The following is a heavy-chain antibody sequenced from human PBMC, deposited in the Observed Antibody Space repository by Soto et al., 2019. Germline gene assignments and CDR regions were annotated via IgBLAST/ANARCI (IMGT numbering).Heavy chain of an antibody. V-gene: IGHV3-30*04. J-gene: IGHJ4*02. Sequence: QVQVVESGGGVVQPGRSLRLSCAASGFTFSRYAIHWVRQAPGKGLELVAVISRDGSNKYYVDSVKGRFTISRDNSKNPLYLQMNSLRDEDTAVYYCARSRNSAVADSFDFWGQGTLVTVSS. CDR3: ARSRNSAVADSFDF. D-gene: IGHD3-10*01. CDR1: GFTFSRYA. CDR2: ISRDGSNK.